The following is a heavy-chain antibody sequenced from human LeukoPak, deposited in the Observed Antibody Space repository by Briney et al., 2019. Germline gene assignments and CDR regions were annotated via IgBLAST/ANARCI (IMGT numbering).Heavy chain of an antibody. Sequence: GGSLRLSCAASGFTFSSYAMSWVRQAPGKGLDWVSGLSGGGGSTYYADSVKGRFTISRDNSKNTLYLQMNSLRAEDTAVYYCARTGYCSSTSCSAGFDPWGQGTLVTVSS. V-gene: IGHV3-23*01. CDR1: GFTFSSYA. D-gene: IGHD2-2*01. CDR3: ARTGYCSSTSCSAGFDP. J-gene: IGHJ5*02. CDR2: LSGGGGST.